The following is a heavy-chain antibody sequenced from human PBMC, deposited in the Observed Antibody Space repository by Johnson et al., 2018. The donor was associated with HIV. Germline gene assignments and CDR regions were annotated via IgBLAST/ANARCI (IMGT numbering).Heavy chain of an antibody. V-gene: IGHV3-66*02. D-gene: IGHD2-15*01. CDR3: ATPQEGYSAFDI. CDR1: GFTVSSNY. Sequence: VQLVESGGGLVQPGGSLRLSCAASGFTVSSNYMSWVRQAPGKGLEWVSVIYSGGNTYYADSVKGRFTISRDNSKNTLYLQMNSLRAEDSAVYYCATPQEGYSAFDIWGQGTMVTVSS. J-gene: IGHJ3*02. CDR2: IYSGGNT.